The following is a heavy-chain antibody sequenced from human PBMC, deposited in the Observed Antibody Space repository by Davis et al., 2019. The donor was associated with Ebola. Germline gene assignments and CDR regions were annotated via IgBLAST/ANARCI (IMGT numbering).Heavy chain of an antibody. V-gene: IGHV3-30*03. CDR2: ISSDGSEQ. D-gene: IGHD2-21*01. J-gene: IGHJ4*02. CDR1: GMTFSSHG. CDR3: ASQGWCGGIPCIHAPSGY. Sequence: GESLKISCVVPGMTFSSHGMHWVRQAPGKGLEWVAVISSDGSEQYFGDSVKGRLPISRDNSKNTLYLQMDNLRAEDTAVYYCASQGWCGGIPCIHAPSGYWGQGTPVTVS.